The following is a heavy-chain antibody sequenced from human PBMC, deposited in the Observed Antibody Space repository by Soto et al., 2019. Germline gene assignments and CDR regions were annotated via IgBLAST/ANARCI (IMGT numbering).Heavy chain of an antibody. CDR3: ARLVGYNYVSCRGGWFDP. J-gene: IGHJ5*02. Sequence: QVPLVESGGGVVQPGRSLRLSCSASGFTFSNYPMHWVRQAPGKRLEWVAVISSDGNNKYYADSVKGRCTISRDNSKNTLYLQMDSLRADDTALYYCARLVGYNYVSCRGGWFDPWGQGTLGTVSS. D-gene: IGHD5-18*01. CDR2: ISSDGNNK. V-gene: IGHV3-30-3*01. CDR1: GFTFSNYP.